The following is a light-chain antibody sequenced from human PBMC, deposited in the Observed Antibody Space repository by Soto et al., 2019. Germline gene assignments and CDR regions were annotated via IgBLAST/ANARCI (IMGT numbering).Light chain of an antibody. CDR3: MQVLETPFT. V-gene: IGKV2-28*01. Sequence: DIVMTQSPLSLPVTPGEPASISCRSSQSLLHTNGQNYLDWYLQKPGQSPQLLLYLGSNRASGVPDRFSASGSGTDFTLTISRVEAEDVGIYYCMQVLETPFTFGPGTKVDIK. CDR1: QSLLHTNGQNY. CDR2: LGS. J-gene: IGKJ3*01.